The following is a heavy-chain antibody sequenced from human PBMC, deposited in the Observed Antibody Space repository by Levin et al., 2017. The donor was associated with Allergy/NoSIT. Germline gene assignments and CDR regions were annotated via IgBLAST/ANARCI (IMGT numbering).Heavy chain of an antibody. J-gene: IGHJ6*02. V-gene: IGHV3-9*01. CDR2: ISWNSGSI. D-gene: IGHD3-22*01. CDR1: GFTFDDYA. Sequence: PGGSLRLSCAASGFTFDDYAMHWVRQAPGKGLEWVSGISWNSGSIGYADSVKGRFTISRDNAKNSLYLQMNSLRAEDTALYYCAKENYDSSGYYGMDVWGQGTTVTVSS. CDR3: AKENYDSSGYYGMDV.